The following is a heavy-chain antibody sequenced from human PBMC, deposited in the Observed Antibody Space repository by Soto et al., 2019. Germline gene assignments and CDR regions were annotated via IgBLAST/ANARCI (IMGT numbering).Heavy chain of an antibody. J-gene: IGHJ3*02. V-gene: IGHV5-51*01. Sequence: PGESLKISCKGSGYSFTSYWIGWVRQMPGKGLEWMGIIYPGDSDTRYSPSFQGQVTISADKSISTAYLEWSSLKASDTAMYYCARHVTAVVPADDAFDIWGQGTMVTVS. CDR3: ARHVTAVVPADDAFDI. D-gene: IGHD2-2*01. CDR2: IYPGDSDT. CDR1: GYSFTSYW.